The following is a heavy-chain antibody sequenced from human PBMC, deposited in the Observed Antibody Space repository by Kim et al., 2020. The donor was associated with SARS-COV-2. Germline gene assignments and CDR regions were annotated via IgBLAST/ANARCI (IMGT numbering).Heavy chain of an antibody. Sequence: NPSRKSRVTISVETSKNQFSLKLSAVTAADTAVYYGARDWVTPRYFDYWGQGTLVTVSS. D-gene: IGHD2-21*02. CDR3: ARDWVTPRYFDY. J-gene: IGHJ4*02. V-gene: IGHV4-39*02.